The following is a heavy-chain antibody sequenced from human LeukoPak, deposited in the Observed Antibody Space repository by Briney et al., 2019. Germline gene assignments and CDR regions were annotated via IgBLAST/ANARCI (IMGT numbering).Heavy chain of an antibody. CDR1: GGSISSYY. V-gene: IGHV4-59*01. CDR2: IYYSGST. J-gene: IGHJ4*02. D-gene: IGHD6-13*01. CDR3: ARTSGIAADFDY. Sequence: SETLSLTCTVSGGSISSYYWSWIRQPPGKGLEWIGYIYYSGSTNYNPYLKSRVTISVDTSKNQFSLKLSSVTAADTAVYYCARTSGIAADFDYWGQGTLVTVSS.